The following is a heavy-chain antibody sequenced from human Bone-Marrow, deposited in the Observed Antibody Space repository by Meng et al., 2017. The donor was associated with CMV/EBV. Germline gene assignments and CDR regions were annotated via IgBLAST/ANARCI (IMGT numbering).Heavy chain of an antibody. CDR3: ARTGCGGYNCYSQEHDYYGMDV. CDR1: GYSFTYYD. J-gene: IGHJ6*02. Sequence: ASVKVSCKTSGYSFTYYDINWVRQAAGHGLEWMGWINPDSGCTGYAQKFQNRVTFTRDSSVRTAYMELTTLKSEDTAVYYCARTGCGGYNCYSQEHDYYGMDVWGQGTTVTVSS. V-gene: IGHV1-8*01. CDR2: INPDSGCT. D-gene: IGHD2-21*01.